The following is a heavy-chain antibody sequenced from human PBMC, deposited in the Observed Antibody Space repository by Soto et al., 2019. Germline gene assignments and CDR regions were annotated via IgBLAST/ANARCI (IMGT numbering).Heavy chain of an antibody. D-gene: IGHD3-10*01. CDR3: AKKSVSGISAMDV. CDR2: ISAYNGNT. J-gene: IGHJ6*01. V-gene: IGHV1-18*04. CDR1: GYTFTSYG. Sequence: QVQLVQSGAEVKKPGASVRVSCKASGYTFTSYGMSWVRQAPGQGLEWMGWISAYNGNTNLPEKFQGRVTMSINTSTTTGHMELRSLRSDHTAVYYCAKKSVSGISAMDVWGQGTKVTVPA.